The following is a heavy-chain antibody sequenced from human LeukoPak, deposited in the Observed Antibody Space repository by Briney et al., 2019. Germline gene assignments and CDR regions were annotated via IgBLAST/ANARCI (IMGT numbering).Heavy chain of an antibody. CDR2: MIPILGIA. CDR1: GGTFSSYA. Sequence: SVKVSCKASGGTFSSYAISWVRQAPGQGLEWMGRMIPILGIANYAQKFQGRVTITADKSTSTAYMELSSLRSEDTAVYYCARVGNYYGSGSYSNWFDPWGQGTLVTVSS. J-gene: IGHJ5*02. CDR3: ARVGNYYGSGSYSNWFDP. V-gene: IGHV1-69*04. D-gene: IGHD3-10*01.